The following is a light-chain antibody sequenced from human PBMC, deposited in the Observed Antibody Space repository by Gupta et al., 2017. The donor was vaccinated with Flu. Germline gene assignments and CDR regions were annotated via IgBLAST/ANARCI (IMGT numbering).Light chain of an antibody. CDR2: EVS. CDR3: SSYTSSYTLV. V-gene: IGLV2-18*02. CDR1: SSDVGTYNR. J-gene: IGLJ1*01. Sequence: QSALTQPPSVSGPPGQSVTLSSTGTSSDVGTYNRVTWYQRSPGTPPTLIIYEVSNRPSGVHDRFSGSKSGNTASLTISGLQGEDEADYYCSSYTSSYTLVFGTGTKVTVL.